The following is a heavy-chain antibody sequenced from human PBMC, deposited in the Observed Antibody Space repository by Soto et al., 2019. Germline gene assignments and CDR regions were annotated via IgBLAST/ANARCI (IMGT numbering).Heavy chain of an antibody. CDR3: ARGGLSRGYEPDPYYYYYGMDV. J-gene: IGHJ6*02. D-gene: IGHD5-12*01. CDR1: GYTFTSYA. Sequence: ASVKVSCKASGYTFTSYAMHWVRQAPGQRLEWMGWINAGNGNTKYSQKFQGRVTITRDTSASTAYMELSSPRSEDTAVYYCARGGLSRGYEPDPYYYYYGMDVWGQGTTVTVSS. CDR2: INAGNGNT. V-gene: IGHV1-3*01.